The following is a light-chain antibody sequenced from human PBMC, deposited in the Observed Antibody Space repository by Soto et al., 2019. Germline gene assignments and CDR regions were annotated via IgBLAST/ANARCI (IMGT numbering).Light chain of an antibody. J-gene: IGLJ1*01. CDR2: NXX. Sequence: QSVLTQPASVSGSPGQSITISCTGTSSDVGAYNFVSWHQQHPGKAPKLMIYNXXXXPSGISYRFPGSKSGNPASLTIAGLQGEDEADYYCSAYTVSRTYVFGTGTKVTVL. V-gene: IGLV2-14*03. CDR1: SSDVGAYNF. CDR3: SAYTVSRTYV.